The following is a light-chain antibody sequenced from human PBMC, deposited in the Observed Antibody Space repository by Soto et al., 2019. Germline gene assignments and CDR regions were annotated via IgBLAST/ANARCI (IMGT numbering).Light chain of an antibody. CDR3: AAWDDSLTGPV. CDR2: GSN. V-gene: IGLV1-44*01. CDR1: SSNIGSNT. Sequence: QAVVTQPPSASGTPGQRVTISCSGSSSNIGSNTVNWYQQLPGTAPKLLIYGSNQRPSGVPDRFSGSKSGTSASLAISGLQSEDEADYHCAAWDDSLTGPVFGGGTQLTVL. J-gene: IGLJ2*01.